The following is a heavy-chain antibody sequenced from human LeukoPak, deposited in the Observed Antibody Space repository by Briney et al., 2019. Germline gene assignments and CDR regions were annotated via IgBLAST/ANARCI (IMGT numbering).Heavy chain of an antibody. CDR3: ARHSVVVVPAATFPFDY. D-gene: IGHD2-2*01. J-gene: IGHJ4*02. V-gene: IGHV4-34*01. Sequence: SETLSLTCAVCGGSFSGYYWSWIRQPPGKGLEWIGEINHSGSTNYNPSLKSRVTISVDTSKNQFSLKLSSVTAADTAVYYCARHSVVVVPAATFPFDYWGQGTLVTVSS. CDR1: GGSFSGYY. CDR2: INHSGST.